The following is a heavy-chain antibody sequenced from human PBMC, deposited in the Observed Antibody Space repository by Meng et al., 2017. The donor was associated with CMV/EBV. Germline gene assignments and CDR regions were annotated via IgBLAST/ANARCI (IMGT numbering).Heavy chain of an antibody. J-gene: IGHJ5*02. D-gene: IGHD1-26*01. CDR3: ARGVGGWFDP. Sequence: QVQLQEPGPGLVKPSQTLSLTCTVSGGSISSGSYYWSWIRQPAGKGLEWIGRIYTSGSTNYNPSLKSRVTISVDTSKNQFSLKLSSVTAADTAVYYCARGVGGWFDPWGQGTLVTVSS. V-gene: IGHV4-61*02. CDR1: GGSISSGSYY. CDR2: IYTSGST.